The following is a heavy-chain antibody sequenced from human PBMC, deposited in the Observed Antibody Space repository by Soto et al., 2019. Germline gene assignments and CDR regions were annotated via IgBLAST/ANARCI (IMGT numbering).Heavy chain of an antibody. Sequence: QVQLVQSGAEVKKPGSSVKVSCKASGGTFSSYAISWVRQAPGQGLEWMGGIIPIFGTANYAQKFQGRVTSTADESTSTAYMELSSLRSEDTAVYYCASKTYGSGSDYYYGMDVWGQGTTVTVSS. CDR3: ASKTYGSGSDYYYGMDV. D-gene: IGHD3-10*01. CDR2: IIPIFGTA. V-gene: IGHV1-69*12. J-gene: IGHJ6*02. CDR1: GGTFSSYA.